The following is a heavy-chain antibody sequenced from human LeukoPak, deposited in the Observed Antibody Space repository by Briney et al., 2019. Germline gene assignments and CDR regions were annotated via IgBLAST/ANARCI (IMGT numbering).Heavy chain of an antibody. D-gene: IGHD4-17*01. CDR1: GFTFSSYS. V-gene: IGHV3-21*04. J-gene: IGHJ4*02. CDR2: ISSSSTYI. Sequence: GGSLRLSCAASGFTFSSYSMNWVRQAPGKGLEWVSFISSSSTYIYYADSVKGRFTISRDNSKNTLYLQMNSLRAEDTAVYYCAKEGRYYFDYWGQGTLVTVSS. CDR3: AKEGRYYFDY.